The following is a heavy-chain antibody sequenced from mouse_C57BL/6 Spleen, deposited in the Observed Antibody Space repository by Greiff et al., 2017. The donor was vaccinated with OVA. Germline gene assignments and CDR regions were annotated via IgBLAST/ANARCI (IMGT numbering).Heavy chain of an antibody. J-gene: IGHJ3*01. D-gene: IGHD2-4*01. V-gene: IGHV5-17*01. CDR2: ISSGSSTI. CDR3: ARPTSTMITTRFAY. CDR1: GFTFSDYG. Sequence: EVKVEESGGGLVKPGGSLKLSCAASGFTFSDYGMHWVRQAPEKGLEWVAYISSGSSTIYYADTVKGRFTISRDNAKNTLFLQMTSLRSEDTAMYYCARPTSTMITTRFAYWGQGTLVTVSA.